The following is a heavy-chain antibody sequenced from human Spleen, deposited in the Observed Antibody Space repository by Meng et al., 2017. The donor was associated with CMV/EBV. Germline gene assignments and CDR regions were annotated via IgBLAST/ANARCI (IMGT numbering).Heavy chain of an antibody. CDR2: ISGSGDVT. CDR1: FSFSDYA. J-gene: IGHJ4*02. D-gene: IGHD2-2*01. Sequence: FSFSDYAMKWVRQAPGKGLACVAHISGSGDVTYYADPVKGRFTISRDNSENTLYLQLDSLRVEDTAIYYCAKDRPFSSKWPELPDYWGQGTLVTVSS. CDR3: AKDRPFSSKWPELPDY. V-gene: IGHV3-23*01.